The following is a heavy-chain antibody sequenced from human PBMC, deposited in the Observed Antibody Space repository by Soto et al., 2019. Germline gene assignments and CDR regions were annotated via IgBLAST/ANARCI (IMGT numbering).Heavy chain of an antibody. Sequence: PGGSLRLSCAASGFTFSSYGMHWVRQAPGKGLEWVAVIWYDGSYKYYADSVKGRFTISRDNSKNTLYLQMNSLRAEDTAVYYCARVDSGTGTTGTVAVNWFDPWGQGTLVTVSS. D-gene: IGHD4-4*01. V-gene: IGHV3-33*01. CDR3: ARVDSGTGTTGTVAVNWFDP. J-gene: IGHJ5*02. CDR1: GFTFSSYG. CDR2: IWYDGSYK.